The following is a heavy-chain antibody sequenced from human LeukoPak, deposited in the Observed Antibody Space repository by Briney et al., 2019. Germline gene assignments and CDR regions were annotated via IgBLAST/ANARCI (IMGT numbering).Heavy chain of an antibody. CDR3: AKKALPGNWFDP. CDR2: IYASGNT. Sequence: SETLSLTCTVSGDSISTYYWNWIRQPAGKGLEWIGRIYASGNTNYNPSLKSRVTMSLDTSKNQFSLNLCSVTAADTAMYYCAKKALPGNWFDPWGQGTLVTVSS. V-gene: IGHV4-4*07. CDR1: GDSISTYY. J-gene: IGHJ5*02.